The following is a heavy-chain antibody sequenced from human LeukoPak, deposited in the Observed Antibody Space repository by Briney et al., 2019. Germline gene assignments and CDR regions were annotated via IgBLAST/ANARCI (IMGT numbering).Heavy chain of an antibody. CDR1: GDSISLSFYY. V-gene: IGHV4-61*05. J-gene: IGHJ4*02. CDR3: ARAPITMVRGGGSDYFDY. CDR2: IYYSGST. D-gene: IGHD3-10*01. Sequence: SETLSLTCSVSGDSISLSFYYWGWIRQPPGKALEWIGYIYYSGSTNYNPSLKSRVTISVDTSKNQFSLKLSSVTAADTAVYYCARAPITMVRGGGSDYFDYWGQGTLVTVSS.